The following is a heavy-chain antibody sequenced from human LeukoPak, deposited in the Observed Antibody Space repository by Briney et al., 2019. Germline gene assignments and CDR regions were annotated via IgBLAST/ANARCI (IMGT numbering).Heavy chain of an antibody. CDR2: IRSKAYGGTT. CDR3: TRASMNGELFSAFDI. Sequence: SGGSLRLSCTASGFTFGDYAMSWFRQAPGKGLEWVGFIRSKAYGGTTEYAASVNGRFTISRDDSKSIAYLQMNSLKTEDTAVFHCTRASMNGELFSAFDIWGQGKMVTVSS. D-gene: IGHD3-10*01. J-gene: IGHJ3*02. V-gene: IGHV3-49*03. CDR1: GFTFGDYA.